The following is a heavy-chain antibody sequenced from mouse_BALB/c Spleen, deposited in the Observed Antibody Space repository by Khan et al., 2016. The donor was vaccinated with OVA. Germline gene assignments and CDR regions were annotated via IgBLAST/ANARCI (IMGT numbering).Heavy chain of an antibody. CDR3: ARGNYYVYAIDY. D-gene: IGHD1-1*01. Sequence: EVQLQESGPGLVKPSQSLSLTCTVTGYSITRNYAWNWIRQFPGNKLEWMGNISYSGTTSYNPSLKSRIAITRETSKNQVFLQLNSVTTDDTATYYCARGNYYVYAIDYLGQGTSVTVSS. CDR1: GYSITRNYA. J-gene: IGHJ4*01. V-gene: IGHV3-2*02. CDR2: ISYSGTT.